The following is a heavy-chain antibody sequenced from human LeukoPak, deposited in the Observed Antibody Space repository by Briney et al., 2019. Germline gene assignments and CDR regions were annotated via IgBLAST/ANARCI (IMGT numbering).Heavy chain of an antibody. CDR3: ARHITDYFDY. J-gene: IGHJ4*02. D-gene: IGHD3-10*01. CDR2: IYYSGST. CDR1: GGSIGSSSYY. V-gene: IGHV4-39*01. Sequence: SETLSLTCTVSGGSIGSSSYYWGWIRQPPGKGLEWIGSIYYSGSTYYNPSLKSRVTISVDTSKNQFSLKLSSVTAADTAVYYCARHITDYFDYWGQGTLVTVSS.